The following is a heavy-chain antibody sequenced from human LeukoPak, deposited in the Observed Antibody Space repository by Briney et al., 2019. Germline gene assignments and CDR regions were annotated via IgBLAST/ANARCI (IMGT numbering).Heavy chain of an antibody. CDR1: GFTFSSYW. V-gene: IGHV3-7*03. CDR2: IKQDGSEK. CDR3: ARSPLLAGDAFDI. J-gene: IGHJ3*02. Sequence: GGSLRLSCAASGFTFSSYWMTWVRQAPGKGLEWVTNIKQDGSEKYYVDSVKGRFTISRDNAKNSLYLQMNSLRAGDTAVYYCARSPLLAGDAFDIWGQGTMVTVSS.